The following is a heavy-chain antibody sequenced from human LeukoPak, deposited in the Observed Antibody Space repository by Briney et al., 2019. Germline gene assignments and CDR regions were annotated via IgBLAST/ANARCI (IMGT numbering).Heavy chain of an antibody. CDR1: GGSISSSSYY. J-gene: IGHJ5*02. CDR3: ARYCSGGSCFLWFDP. V-gene: IGHV4-39*07. Sequence: SETLSLTCTVSGGSISSSSYYWGWIRQPPGKGLEWVGSIYYSGSTYYNPSLKSRVTISVDTSKNQFSLKLSSVTAADTAVYYCARYCSGGSCFLWFDPWGQGTLVTVSS. D-gene: IGHD2-15*01. CDR2: IYYSGST.